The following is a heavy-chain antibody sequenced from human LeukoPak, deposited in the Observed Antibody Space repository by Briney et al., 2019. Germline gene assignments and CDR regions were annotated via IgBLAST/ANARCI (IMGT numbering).Heavy chain of an antibody. CDR1: EYTFTLYY. D-gene: IGHD6-13*01. Sequence: ASVNVSYTPAEYTFTLYYMHWVRQAPGQGLEGMGWINPNSVGTHYAQKFQGTVTMTRDTSISTAYMELSRLRSHDTAVYYCASGSSSWYYFDYWGQGTLVTVSS. V-gene: IGHV1-2*02. J-gene: IGHJ4*02. CDR3: ASGSSSWYYFDY. CDR2: INPNSVGT.